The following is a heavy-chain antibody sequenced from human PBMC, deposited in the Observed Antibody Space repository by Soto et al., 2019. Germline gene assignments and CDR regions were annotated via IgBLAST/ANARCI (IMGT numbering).Heavy chain of an antibody. D-gene: IGHD6-6*01. J-gene: IGHJ6*02. Sequence: GGSLRLSCAASGFTFSSYGMHWVRQAPGKGLEWVAVISYDGSNKYYADSVKGRFTISRDNSKNTLYLQMNSLRAEDTGVDYCAKDFPEARLEEQLVPGWPYVYYYYYGMDVWGQGTTVTVSS. CDR1: GFTFSSYG. CDR2: ISYDGSNK. CDR3: AKDFPEARLEEQLVPGWPYVYYYYYGMDV. V-gene: IGHV3-30*18.